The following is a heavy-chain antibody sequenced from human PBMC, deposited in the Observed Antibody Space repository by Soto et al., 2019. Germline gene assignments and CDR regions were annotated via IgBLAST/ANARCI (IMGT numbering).Heavy chain of an antibody. D-gene: IGHD2-15*01. CDR3: ARGRILSKAGSGYYFDY. J-gene: IGHJ4*02. CDR1: GGTFSSYV. Sequence: QVQLVQSGAEVKKPGSSVKVSCKASGGTFSSYVISWVRQAPGQGLEWMGGIIPIFGTANYAQKFQGRVTITADESTSTAYMELSSLRSEDTAVYYCARGRILSKAGSGYYFDYWGQGTLVTVSS. V-gene: IGHV1-69*01. CDR2: IIPIFGTA.